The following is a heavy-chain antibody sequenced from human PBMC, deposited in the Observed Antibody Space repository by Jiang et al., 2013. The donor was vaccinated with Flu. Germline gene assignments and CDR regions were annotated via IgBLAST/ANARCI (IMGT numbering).Heavy chain of an antibody. CDR2: TYYRSKWYS. CDR1: GDSVSSNSTA. D-gene: IGHD1-26*01. CDR3: ARGGGGRYDY. J-gene: IGHJ4*02. Sequence: SGDSVSSNSTAWNWIRQSPSRGLEWLGRTYYRSKWYSDYAVSVKSRININPDTSKNQFSLQLNPVTPEDTAVYYCARGGGGRYDYWGQGTLVTVSS. V-gene: IGHV6-1*01.